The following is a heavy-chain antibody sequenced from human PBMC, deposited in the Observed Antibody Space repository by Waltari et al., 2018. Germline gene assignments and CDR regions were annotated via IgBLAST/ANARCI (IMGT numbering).Heavy chain of an antibody. J-gene: IGHJ3*02. Sequence: QVQLQQSGPGQVKPSETLSLTCAGSGGSLRRGCYWGWIRQPLGKGLEWIGSVSHSGSTYYNPSLKSRVTISIHMSKHQFSLELRSVTAADTAVYFCASDLGGTAVATDAFDIWGQGTMVIVSS. CDR2: VSHSGST. V-gene: IGHV4-38-2*01. CDR1: GGSLRRGCY. D-gene: IGHD6-19*01. CDR3: ASDLGGTAVATDAFDI.